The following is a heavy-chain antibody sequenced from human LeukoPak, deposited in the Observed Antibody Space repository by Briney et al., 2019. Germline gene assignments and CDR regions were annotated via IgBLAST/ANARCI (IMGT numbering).Heavy chain of an antibody. CDR3: ARGRIVVVVAGDWFDP. V-gene: IGHV1-46*01. D-gene: IGHD2-15*01. CDR1: GYTFTSYY. Sequence: ASVKVSCKASGYTFTSYYMHWVRQAPGQGLEWMGIINPSGGSTSYAQKFQGRVTMTRDTSTSTVYMELSSLRSEDTAVYYCARGRIVVVVAGDWFDPWGQGTLVTVSS. CDR2: INPSGGST. J-gene: IGHJ5*02.